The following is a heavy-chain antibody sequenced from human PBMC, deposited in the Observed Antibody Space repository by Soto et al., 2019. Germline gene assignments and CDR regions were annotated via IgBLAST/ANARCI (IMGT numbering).Heavy chain of an antibody. CDR3: ASQYYYDSSGSQTFEY. J-gene: IGHJ4*02. V-gene: IGHV4-59*01. D-gene: IGHD3-22*01. CDR1: GGSISSYY. Sequence: SETLSLTCAVYGGSISSYYWNWIRQPPGKGLEWIGDIYYGGGTNYNPSLKSRVTLSVDTSKNQFSLKLSSVTAADTAVYYCASQYYYDSSGSQTFEYWGQGTQVTVSS. CDR2: IYYGGGT.